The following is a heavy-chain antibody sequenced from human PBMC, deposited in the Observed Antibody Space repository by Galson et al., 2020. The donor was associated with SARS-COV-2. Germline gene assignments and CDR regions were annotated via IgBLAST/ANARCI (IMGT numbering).Heavy chain of an antibody. CDR3: ARDYVSSWPFDY. CDR1: GFTFNSYE. CDR2: ISSSGSTI. D-gene: IGHD6-13*01. Sequence: GESLKISCAASGFTFNSYEMNWVRQAPGKGLEWVSYISSSGSTIYYADSVKGRFTISRDNAKNSLYLQMNSLRAEDTAVYYCARDYVSSWPFDYWGQGTLVTVSS. J-gene: IGHJ4*02. V-gene: IGHV3-48*03.